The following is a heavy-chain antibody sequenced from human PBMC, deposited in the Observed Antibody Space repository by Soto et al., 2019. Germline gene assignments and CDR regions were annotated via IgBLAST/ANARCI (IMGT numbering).Heavy chain of an antibody. D-gene: IGHD6-19*01. CDR2: IYHSGST. V-gene: IGHV4-4*02. CDR1: GGSIISSNW. J-gene: IGHJ6*02. Sequence: SETLSLTCAVSGGSIISSNWWSWVRQPPGKGLEWIGEIYHSGSTNYNPSLKSRVTISVDKSKNQFSLKLSSVTAADTAVYYCALVAGTFDYYYYYGMDVWGQGTTVTVSS. CDR3: ALVAGTFDYYYYYGMDV.